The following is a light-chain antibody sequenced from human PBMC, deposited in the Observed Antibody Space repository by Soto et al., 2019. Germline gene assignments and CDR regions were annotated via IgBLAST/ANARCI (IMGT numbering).Light chain of an antibody. J-gene: IGKJ5*01. Sequence: EIVLTQSPGTLSLSPGERATLSCRASQSVSSSYLAWYQQKPGQAPRLLIYGASSMAPGIPDRFSGSGSGTDFTLTISRLEPEDFAVYYCQQYGTSVPITFGQGTRLQIK. V-gene: IGKV3-20*01. CDR2: GAS. CDR3: QQYGTSVPIT. CDR1: QSVSSSY.